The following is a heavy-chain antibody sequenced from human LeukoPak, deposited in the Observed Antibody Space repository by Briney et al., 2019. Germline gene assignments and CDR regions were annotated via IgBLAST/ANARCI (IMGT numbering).Heavy chain of an antibody. V-gene: IGHV1-18*01. J-gene: IGHJ4*02. CDR2: ISAYNGNT. D-gene: IGHD6-19*01. CDR1: GYTFTSYG. Sequence: ASVKVSCKASGYTFTSYGISWVRQAPGQGLEWMGWISAYNGNTNYAQKFQGRVTMTRDTSISTAYMELSRLRSDDTAVYYCARAIAVAGLDYWGQGTLVTVSS. CDR3: ARAIAVAGLDY.